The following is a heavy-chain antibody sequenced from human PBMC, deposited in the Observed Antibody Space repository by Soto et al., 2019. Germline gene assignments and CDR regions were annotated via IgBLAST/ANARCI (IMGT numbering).Heavy chain of an antibody. V-gene: IGHV4-34*01. Sequence: KASETLSLTCSVYGGSFSDYYWSWIRQPPGKXLEWIGEINHSGSTNYNPSLKSRVTISVHTSKNQFSLKLSSVTAADTAVYYCARARKGSGSDYYYRYGMDVWGKGTTVTVSS. D-gene: IGHD3-3*01. CDR2: INHSGST. J-gene: IGHJ6*04. CDR3: ARARKGSGSDYYYRYGMDV. CDR1: GGSFSDYY.